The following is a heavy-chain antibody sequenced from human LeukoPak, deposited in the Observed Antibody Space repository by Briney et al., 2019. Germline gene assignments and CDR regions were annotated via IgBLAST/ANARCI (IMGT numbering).Heavy chain of an antibody. CDR2: IYYSGST. Sequence: SETLSLTCTGSGGSISSYYWSWIRQPPGKGLEWIGYIYYSGSTNYNPSLKSRVTISVDTSKNQFSLKLSSVTAADTAVYYCARGAYRTNSAPDYWGQGTLVTVSS. J-gene: IGHJ4*02. CDR1: GGSISSYY. D-gene: IGHD1-26*01. V-gene: IGHV4-59*01. CDR3: ARGAYRTNSAPDY.